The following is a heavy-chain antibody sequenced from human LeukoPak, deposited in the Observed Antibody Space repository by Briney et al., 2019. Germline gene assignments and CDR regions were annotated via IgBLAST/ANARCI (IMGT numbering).Heavy chain of an antibody. D-gene: IGHD1-1*01. CDR3: ASLGTTGTTFDY. CDR1: GGSFSGYY. Sequence: SETLSPTCAVYGGSFSGYYWSWIRQPPGKGLEWIGEINHSGSTNYNPSLKGRVTISVDTSKNQFSLKLSSVTAADTAVYYCASLGTTGTTFDYWGQGTLVTVSS. V-gene: IGHV4-34*01. CDR2: INHSGST. J-gene: IGHJ4*02.